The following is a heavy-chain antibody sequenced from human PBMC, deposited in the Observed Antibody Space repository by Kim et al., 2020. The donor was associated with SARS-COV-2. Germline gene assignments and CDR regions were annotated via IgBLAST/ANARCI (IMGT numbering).Heavy chain of an antibody. V-gene: IGHV4-59*08. CDR3: AKHGFYGDLA. D-gene: IGHD4-17*01. J-gene: IGHJ4*02. CDR2: ST. Sequence: STDYNPSLKSRVTMSVDTSKNLFSLTLTSLTAADTAIYYCAKHGFYGDLAWGQGTLVTVSS.